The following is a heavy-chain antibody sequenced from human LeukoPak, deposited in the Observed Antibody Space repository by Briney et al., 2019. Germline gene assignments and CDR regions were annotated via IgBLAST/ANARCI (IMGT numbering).Heavy chain of an antibody. Sequence: SETLSLTPVVFLGSFSGYKWNWIRQPPGKGLEWMGEINHKGSTNYSPSLKSRVTVSLDTSKNQFSLKLSSVIAADTAVYYCARGVYTDMSKIMGHFDCWGQGTLVTVSS. CDR2: INHKGST. D-gene: IGHD3-16*01. J-gene: IGHJ4*02. CDR1: LGSFSGYK. CDR3: ARGVYTDMSKIMGHFDC. V-gene: IGHV4-34*01.